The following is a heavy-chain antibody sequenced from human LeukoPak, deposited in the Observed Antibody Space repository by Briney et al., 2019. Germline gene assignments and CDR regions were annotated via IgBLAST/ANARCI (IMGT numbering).Heavy chain of an antibody. D-gene: IGHD3-10*01. J-gene: IGHJ3*02. CDR3: TKSDGYGLIRI. CDR1: GGSFSGYY. V-gene: IGHV4-34*01. CDR2: INHSGST. Sequence: SETLSLTCVVYGGSFSGYYWSWIRQPPGKGLEWIGEINHSGSTNYNPSLKSRVTISVDTSKNQFSLKVISMTAADTAVYYCTKSDGYGLIRICGRGKMVTVSS.